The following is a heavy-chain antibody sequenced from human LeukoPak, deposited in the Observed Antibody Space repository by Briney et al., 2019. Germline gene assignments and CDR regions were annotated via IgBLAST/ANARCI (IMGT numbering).Heavy chain of an antibody. J-gene: IGHJ6*03. Sequence: GGSLRLSCVASGFTFSSYGMHWVRQAPGKGLEWVALISYEGSNKYYADSVKGRFTISRDNSKNTLYLQMNSLRAEDTAVYYCAKGGGSSWYSSYYYYYYMDVWGKGTTVTVSS. CDR1: GFTFSSYG. V-gene: IGHV3-30*18. CDR3: AKGGGSSWYSSYYYYYYMDV. D-gene: IGHD6-13*01. CDR2: ISYEGSNK.